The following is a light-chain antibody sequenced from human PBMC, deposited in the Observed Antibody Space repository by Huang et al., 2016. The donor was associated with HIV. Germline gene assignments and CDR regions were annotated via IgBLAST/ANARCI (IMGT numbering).Light chain of an antibody. CDR1: ERISSNH. CDR3: QQYGGSPRYT. Sequence: EIVLTQSPGTLSLSPGERVTLSCRASERISSNHVAGDQHKSGQAPRHLIYAASTTSTGIADRFSGSGSGTHFTLSISRLEPEDFAVYYCQQYGGSPRYTFGQGTKLEI. J-gene: IGKJ2*01. V-gene: IGKV3-20*01. CDR2: AAS.